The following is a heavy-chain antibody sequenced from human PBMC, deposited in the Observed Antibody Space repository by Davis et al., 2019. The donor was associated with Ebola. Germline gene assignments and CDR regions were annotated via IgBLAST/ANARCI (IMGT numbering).Heavy chain of an antibody. D-gene: IGHD5-12*01. CDR1: GFTFSDYY. V-gene: IGHV3-11*05. CDR3: AKDRGGYQWYFDL. Sequence: GGSLRLSCAASGFTFSDYYMSWIRQAPGKGLEWVSYIGRSTSYTNYADSVKGRFTISRDNSKNTLYLQMNSLRAEDTAVYYCAKDRGGYQWYFDLWGRGTLVTVSS. J-gene: IGHJ2*01. CDR2: IGRSTSYT.